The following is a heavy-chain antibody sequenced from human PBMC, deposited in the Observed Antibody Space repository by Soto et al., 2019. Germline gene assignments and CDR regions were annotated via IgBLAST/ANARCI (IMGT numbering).Heavy chain of an antibody. V-gene: IGHV2-5*01. CDR3: AHSRVFDWFDP. CDR2: IFWNDDE. J-gene: IGHJ5*02. CDR1: GFSLSSSEVG. D-gene: IGHD6-13*01. Sequence: SGPTLVNPTHTLTLTCTCSGFSLSSSEVGVGWIRQPPGKALEWLALIFWNDDERYNPSLKSRLTVTKDISENQVVLTMTNMDPMDTATYYCAHSRVFDWFDPWGQGTLVTVSS.